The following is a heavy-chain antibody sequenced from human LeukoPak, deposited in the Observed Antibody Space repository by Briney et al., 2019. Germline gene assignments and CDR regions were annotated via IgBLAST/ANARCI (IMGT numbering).Heavy chain of an antibody. CDR1: GFTFSSYG. CDR3: AKGQVVPEYYFDY. D-gene: IGHD2-2*01. J-gene: IGHJ4*02. V-gene: IGHV3-30*02. Sequence: GGSLRLSCAASGFTFSSYGMHWVRQAPGKGLEWVAFIRYDGSNKYYADSVKGRFTISRDNPKNTLYLQMNSLRAEDTAVYYCAKGQVVPEYYFDYWGQGTLVTVSS. CDR2: IRYDGSNK.